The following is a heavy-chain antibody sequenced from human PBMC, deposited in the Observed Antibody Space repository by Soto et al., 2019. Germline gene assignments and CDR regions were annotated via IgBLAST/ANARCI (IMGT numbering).Heavy chain of an antibody. CDR3: ARERLRYFDWLPQTDAFEI. CDR2: ISSNGGST. D-gene: IGHD3-9*01. CDR1: GFTFSSYA. Sequence: GSLRLSCAASGFTFSSYAMHWVRQAPGKGLEYVSAISSNGGSTYYANSVKGRFTISRDNSKNTLYLQMGSLRAEDMAVYYCARERLRYFDWLPQTDAFEIWGHGTMVTVSS. V-gene: IGHV3-64*01. J-gene: IGHJ3*02.